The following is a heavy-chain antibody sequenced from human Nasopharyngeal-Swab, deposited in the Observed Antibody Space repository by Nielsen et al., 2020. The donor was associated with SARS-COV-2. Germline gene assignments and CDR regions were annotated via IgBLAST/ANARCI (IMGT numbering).Heavy chain of an antibody. J-gene: IGHJ3*01. CDR2: IYPGDSDT. CDR3: ARQRTTLTLGRAFDL. D-gene: IGHD4-17*01. V-gene: IGHV5-51*01. CDR1: GHSFSNYW. Sequence: GGSLRLSCKGSGHSFSNYWIAWVRQMPGKGLEWMGIIYPGDSDTRYSPSIQGQVTISADKSISTAYLQWSSLEASDTAIYYCARQRTTLTLGRAFDLWGQGTMVTVSS.